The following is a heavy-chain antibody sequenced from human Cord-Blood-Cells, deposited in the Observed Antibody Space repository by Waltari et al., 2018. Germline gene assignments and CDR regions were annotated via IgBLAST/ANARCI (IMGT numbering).Heavy chain of an antibody. CDR1: GYSFTSYW. CDR3: ARLSATTVNTDYYDGMDV. Sequence: EVQLVQSGAEVKKPGESLKISCKGSGYSFTSYWIGWVRQMPGKGLELMGIIYPGDTDTRSSPAFQGKVTISADKSISTAYLQWSSLKASDTAMYYCARLSATTVNTDYYDGMDVWGQGTTVTVSS. CDR2: IYPGDTDT. D-gene: IGHD4-4*01. J-gene: IGHJ6*02. V-gene: IGHV5-51*01.